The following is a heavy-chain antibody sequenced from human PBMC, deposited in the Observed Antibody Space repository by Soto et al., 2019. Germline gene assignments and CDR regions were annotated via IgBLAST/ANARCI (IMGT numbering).Heavy chain of an antibody. J-gene: IGHJ2*01. V-gene: IGHV4-31*03. CDR1: GGSISSGVNY. D-gene: IGHD2-15*01. CDR2: IYYSGST. CDR3: ARDPSVANYWYFDL. Sequence: QVQLQESGPGLVKPSQTLSLTCTVSGGSISSGVNYWSWIRQHPGKGLEWIGYIYYSGSTYYNPSLKSRVTISVDTSKNQFSVKLSSVTAADTAVYYCARDPSVANYWYFDLWGRGTLVTVSS.